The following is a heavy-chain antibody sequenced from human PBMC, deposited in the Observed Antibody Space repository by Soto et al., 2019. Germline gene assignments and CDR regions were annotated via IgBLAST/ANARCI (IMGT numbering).Heavy chain of an antibody. Sequence: SSETLSLTCTVSGGSISSSSYYWGWIRQPPGKGLEWIGYIYYSGSTNYNPSLKSRVTISVDTSKNQFSLKLSSVTAADTAVYYCARGGYGDPEYFQHWGQGTLVTVSS. V-gene: IGHV4-61*05. J-gene: IGHJ1*01. D-gene: IGHD4-17*01. CDR2: IYYSGST. CDR3: ARGGYGDPEYFQH. CDR1: GGSISSSSYY.